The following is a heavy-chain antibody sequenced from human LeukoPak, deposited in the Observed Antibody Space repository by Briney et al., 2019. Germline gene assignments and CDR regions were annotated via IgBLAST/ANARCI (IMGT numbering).Heavy chain of an antibody. CDR2: INPHSGDT. CDR3: AREIYGDYPFGY. D-gene: IGHD4-17*01. CDR1: GYIFTDYY. Sequence: ASVKVPCKASGYIFTDYYIHWVRQAPGQGLEWMGWINPHSGDTNYAQKFQGRVTMTRDTSISTAYMDLSRLRSDDTAVYYCAREIYGDYPFGYWGQGTLVTVSS. J-gene: IGHJ4*02. V-gene: IGHV1-2*02.